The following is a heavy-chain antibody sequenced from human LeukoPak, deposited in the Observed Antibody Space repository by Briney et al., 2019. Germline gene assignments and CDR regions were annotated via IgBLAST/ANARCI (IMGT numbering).Heavy chain of an antibody. D-gene: IGHD3-16*01. V-gene: IGHV1-69*02. J-gene: IGHJ6*02. CDR2: TIPIVGVE. CDR3: ARVKAVGVPVAIDAYFDYGMDV. CDR1: GGTFSKNS. Sequence: GSSVKVSCKVSGGTFSKNSISWVRQAPGQGLERMGRTIPIVGVEHYAQKFQGRVTITADMSTSTAYMDLSSLRSDDTAVYYCARVKAVGVPVAIDAYFDYGMDVWGQGTTVIVSS.